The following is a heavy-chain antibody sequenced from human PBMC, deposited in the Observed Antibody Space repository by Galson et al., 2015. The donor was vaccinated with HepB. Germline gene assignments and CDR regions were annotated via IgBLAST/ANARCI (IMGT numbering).Heavy chain of an antibody. J-gene: IGHJ4*02. CDR2: IKSKTDGGTT. Sequence: SLRLSCAASGFTFSNAWMSWVRQAPGKGLEWVGRIKSKTDGGTTDYAAPVKGRFTISTDDSENTLYLQMHSLKTEDTAVYYCTSPSTVDSAYDYDRFDYWGQGTLVTVSS. CDR3: TSPSTVDSAYDYDRFDY. D-gene: IGHD5-12*01. V-gene: IGHV3-15*01. CDR1: GFTFSNAW.